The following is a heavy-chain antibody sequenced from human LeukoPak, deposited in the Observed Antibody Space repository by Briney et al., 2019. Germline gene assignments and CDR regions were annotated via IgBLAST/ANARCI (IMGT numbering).Heavy chain of an antibody. V-gene: IGHV1-2*02. CDR3: ARGACSSTSCFYFDY. Sequence: AASVKVSCKASGYTFTGYYMHWVRQAPGQGLEWMGWINPNSGGTNYAQKFQGRVTMTRDTSISTAYMELSRLRSDDTAVYYCARGACSSTSCFYFDYRGQGTLVTVSS. D-gene: IGHD2-2*01. CDR1: GYTFTGYY. J-gene: IGHJ4*02. CDR2: INPNSGGT.